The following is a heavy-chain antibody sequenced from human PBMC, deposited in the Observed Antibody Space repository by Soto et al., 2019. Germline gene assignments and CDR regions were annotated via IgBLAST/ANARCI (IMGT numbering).Heavy chain of an antibody. CDR3: AKYQPPEFDP. CDR2: ISDSGST. D-gene: IGHD2-2*01. Sequence: PSETLSLTCSVSGASIGSGDDYWTWIRQSPGKGLEWIGYISDSGSTFYNPSLRSRLTIALDTSKNHFSLKLNSVTAADTAVYYCAKYQPPEFDPCGQRLPGTVPS. V-gene: IGHV4-30-4*08. J-gene: IGHJ5*02. CDR1: GASIGSGDDY.